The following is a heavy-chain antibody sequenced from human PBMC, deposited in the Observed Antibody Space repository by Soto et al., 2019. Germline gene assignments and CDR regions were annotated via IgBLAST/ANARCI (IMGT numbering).Heavy chain of an antibody. D-gene: IGHD3-9*01. V-gene: IGHV1-69*01. J-gene: IGHJ6*02. Sequence: QGQLVQSGAAVKKPGSSVKVSCKASGGTFSSYAIIWVRQAPGQGLEWMGGIIPIFGTANYEQKYQGRVRITADESTSTAYMEVSSLRSEDTAVYYCATPLYDILNDKGMAVWGHGTTVTVSS. CDR1: GGTFSSYA. CDR3: ATPLYDILNDKGMAV. CDR2: IIPIFGTA.